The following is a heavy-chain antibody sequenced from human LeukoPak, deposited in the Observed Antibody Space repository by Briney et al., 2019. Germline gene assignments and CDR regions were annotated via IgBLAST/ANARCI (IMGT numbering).Heavy chain of an antibody. CDR3: SREDY. J-gene: IGHJ4*02. CDR1: RYTPTVSS. Sequence: ASAKDSPVPPRYTPTVSSPHSVPHTPQQRLEWVGRINPNSGGTNYAQKFQGRVTMTRDTSISTVHMELSRLRSDDTAVYYCSREDYWGQGTLVTVSS. CDR2: INPNSGGT. V-gene: IGHV1-2*02.